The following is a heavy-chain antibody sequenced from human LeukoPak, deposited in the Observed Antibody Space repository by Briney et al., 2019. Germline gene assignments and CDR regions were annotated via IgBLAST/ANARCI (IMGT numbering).Heavy chain of an antibody. V-gene: IGHV4-59*08. CDR3: ARHGPLFAIWSAQFYFDY. J-gene: IGHJ4*02. CDR2: IYYSGST. D-gene: IGHD3-3*01. CDR1: GGSISTFY. Sequence: SETLSLTCTVSGGSISTFYWNWIRQRPGKGLEWIGYIYYSGSTNYNPSLKSRVTISVDMSKSQFSLTLSSVTAADNALYYCARHGPLFAIWSAQFYFDYWGQGTLVAVSS.